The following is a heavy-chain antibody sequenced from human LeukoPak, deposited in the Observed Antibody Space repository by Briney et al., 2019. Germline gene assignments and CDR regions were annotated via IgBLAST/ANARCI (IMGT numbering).Heavy chain of an antibody. CDR3: AKTTTMDL. CDR1: GFTFSNYA. CDR2: ISGSGDGT. J-gene: IGHJ6*03. D-gene: IGHD4-17*01. V-gene: IGHV3-23*01. Sequence: GGSLRLSCAASGFTFSNYAMSWVRQAPGKGLEWVSSISGSGDGTYYAHTVKGRFTFSRDTSTNTLDLQMSSLRAEDTAVYYCAKTTTMDLWAKGTTVTVS.